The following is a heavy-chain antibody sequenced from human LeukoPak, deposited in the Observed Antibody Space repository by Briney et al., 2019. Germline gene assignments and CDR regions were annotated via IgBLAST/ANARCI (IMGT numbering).Heavy chain of an antibody. CDR2: LKSKTDGGTT. V-gene: IGHV3-15*01. J-gene: IGHJ4*02. CDR1: GFTFNRYW. Sequence: GGSLRLSCAASGFTFNRYWMSWVRQAPGKGLEWVGRLKSKTDGGTTDYAAPVKGRFTISRDDSKNTLFLQMNSLKTEDTGVYFCAAGVGTTDFDYWGQGTLVTVSS. CDR3: AAGVGTTDFDY. D-gene: IGHD1-26*01.